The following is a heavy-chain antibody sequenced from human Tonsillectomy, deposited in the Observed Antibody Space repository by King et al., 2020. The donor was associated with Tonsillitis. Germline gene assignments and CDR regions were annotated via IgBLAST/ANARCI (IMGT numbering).Heavy chain of an antibody. J-gene: IGHJ3*02. CDR2: IYYSGIT. Sequence: QLQLQESGPGLVRPSQTLSLTCSVSGGSISSGAYYWSWVRQDPGKGLVWIGYIYYSGITYYNPSLESRVTLSVDTSKNQFSLKMSSLTAADTAVYYCARAVNHIVVATPPRGAFDIWGRGTTVIVSS. CDR3: ARAVNHIVVATPPRGAFDI. CDR1: GGSISSGAYY. V-gene: IGHV4-31*03. D-gene: IGHD2-21*01.